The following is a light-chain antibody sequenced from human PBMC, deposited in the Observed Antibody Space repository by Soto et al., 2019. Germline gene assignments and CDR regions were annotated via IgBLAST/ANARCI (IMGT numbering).Light chain of an antibody. CDR1: QSVSSK. Sequence: EIVLTQSPGTLSVSPGERATLSCRASQSVSSKLAWYQQKPGQAPRLLFYGASTGATGIPARFSGSGSETEFTLSISSLQSEDFSVYYSHQYNNCPWTFAPVPMADXK. V-gene: IGKV3-15*01. J-gene: IGKJ1*01. CDR3: HQYNNCPWT. CDR2: GAS.